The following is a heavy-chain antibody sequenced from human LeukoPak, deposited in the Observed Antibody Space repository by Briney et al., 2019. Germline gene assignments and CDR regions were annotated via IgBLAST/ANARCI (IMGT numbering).Heavy chain of an antibody. Sequence: ASVKVSCKTSGYTFTGYYMHWVRQAPGQGLEWMGWINPNSGGTVYAEKFQGRVTMTRDTSINTAYMDLSRLRSDDTAVYYCAKGVAAVAGQGYECFDYWGQGTLVTVSS. D-gene: IGHD6-19*01. CDR1: GYTFTGYY. CDR2: INPNSGGT. CDR3: AKGVAAVAGQGYECFDY. V-gene: IGHV1-2*02. J-gene: IGHJ4*02.